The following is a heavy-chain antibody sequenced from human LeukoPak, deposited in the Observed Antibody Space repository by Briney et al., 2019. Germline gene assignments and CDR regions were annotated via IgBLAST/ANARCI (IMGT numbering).Heavy chain of an antibody. CDR3: ARGETTVTSTYHRYFDL. Sequence: SETLSLTCAVSGYSISSGYYWGWIRQPPGKGLEWIGSIYHSGSTYYNPSLKSRVTISVDTSKSQFSLKLSSVTAADTAVYYCARGETTVTSTYHRYFDLWGRGTLVTVFS. D-gene: IGHD4-17*01. J-gene: IGHJ2*01. CDR1: GYSISSGYY. CDR2: IYHSGST. V-gene: IGHV4-38-2*01.